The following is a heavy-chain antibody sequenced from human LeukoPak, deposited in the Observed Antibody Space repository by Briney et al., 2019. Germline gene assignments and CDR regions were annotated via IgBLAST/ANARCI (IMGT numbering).Heavy chain of an antibody. Sequence: SETLSLTCTVSGGSISGYYWSWIRQPPGKGLEWIGYIYYSGNTNYNPSLKSRVTISEDTSNNQFSLKLSSVTAADTAVYYCARNFGSSWYYFDYWGQGTLVTVSS. CDR3: ARNFGSSWYYFDY. CDR2: IYYSGNT. CDR1: GGSISGYY. D-gene: IGHD6-13*01. V-gene: IGHV4-59*01. J-gene: IGHJ4*02.